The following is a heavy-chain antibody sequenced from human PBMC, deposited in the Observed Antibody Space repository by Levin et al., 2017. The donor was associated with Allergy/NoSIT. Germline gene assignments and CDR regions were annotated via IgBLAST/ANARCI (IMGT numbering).Heavy chain of an antibody. J-gene: IGHJ4*02. Sequence: GGSLRLSCAASGFTFSSYSMNWVRQAPGKGLEWVSSISSSSSYIYYADSVKGRFTISRDNAKNSLYLQMNSLRAEDTAVYYCARDSSWGGYYGYWGQGTLVTVSS. CDR1: GFTFSSYS. CDR2: ISSSSSYI. CDR3: ARDSSWGGYYGY. D-gene: IGHD1-26*01. V-gene: IGHV3-21*01.